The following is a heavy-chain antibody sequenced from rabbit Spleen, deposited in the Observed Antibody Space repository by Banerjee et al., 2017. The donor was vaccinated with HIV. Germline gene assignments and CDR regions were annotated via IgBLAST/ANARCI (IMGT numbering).Heavy chain of an antibody. V-gene: IGHV1S40*01. J-gene: IGHJ4*01. CDR3: ARGYGSNYDYYGL. Sequence: QSLEESGGDLVKPGASLTLTCTASGFSFSSSYYMCWVRQAPGKGLEWIACIYAGDDNTYYASWAKGRFTSSKTSSTTVTLQMTSLTAADTATYFCARGYGSNYDYYGLWGPGTLVTVS. CDR2: IYAGDDNT. CDR1: GFSFSSSYY. D-gene: IGHD2-1*01.